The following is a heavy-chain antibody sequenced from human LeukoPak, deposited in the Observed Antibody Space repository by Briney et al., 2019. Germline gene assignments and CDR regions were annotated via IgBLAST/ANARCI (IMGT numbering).Heavy chain of an antibody. CDR2: ISGSGGST. Sequence: PGGSLRLSRAASGFTFSSYAMSWVRQAPGKGLEWVSAISGSGGSTYYADSVKGRFTISRDNSKNTLYLQMNSLRAEDTAVYYCAKVGDSSGYIYYFDYWGQGTLVTVSS. CDR1: GFTFSSYA. J-gene: IGHJ4*02. CDR3: AKVGDSSGYIYYFDY. V-gene: IGHV3-23*01. D-gene: IGHD3-22*01.